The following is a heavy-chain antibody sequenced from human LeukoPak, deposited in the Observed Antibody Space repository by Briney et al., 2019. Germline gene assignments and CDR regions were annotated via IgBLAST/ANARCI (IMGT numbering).Heavy chain of an antibody. CDR3: AGYIAAAGPFDY. CDR1: GGSFSGYY. V-gene: IGHV4-34*01. J-gene: IGHJ4*02. CDR2: INHSGST. Sequence: SETLSLTCAVYGGSFSGYYWSWIRQPPGKGLEWIGEINHSGSTNYNPSLKSRVTISVDTSKNQFSLKLSSVTAADTAVYYCAGYIAAAGPFDYWGQGTLVTVSS. D-gene: IGHD6-13*01.